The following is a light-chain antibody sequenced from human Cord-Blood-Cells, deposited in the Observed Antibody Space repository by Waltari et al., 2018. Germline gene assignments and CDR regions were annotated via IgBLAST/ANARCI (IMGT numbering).Light chain of an antibody. CDR1: QSVLYRSNNKNY. J-gene: IGKJ4*01. Sequence: EIVMTQSPDYPAVSLGERATINCKSSQSVLYRSNNKNYLAWYQQKPGQPPKLLIYWASTRESGVPDRFSGSGSVTDFTPTIISLQAEDVAVYYCQQYYSTPLTFGGGTKVEIK. V-gene: IGKV4-1*01. CDR3: QQYYSTPLT. CDR2: WAS.